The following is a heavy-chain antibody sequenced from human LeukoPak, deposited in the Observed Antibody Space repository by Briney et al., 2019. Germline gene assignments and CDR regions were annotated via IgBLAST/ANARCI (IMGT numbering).Heavy chain of an antibody. CDR3: ARSSIAVAGTENAFDI. V-gene: IGHV4-34*01. Sequence: PSETLSLTCADYGGSFSGYYWSWIRQPPGKGLEWIGEINHSGSTNYNPSLKSRVTISVDTSKNQFSLKLSSVTAADTAVYYCARSSIAVAGTENAFDIWGQGTMVTVSS. J-gene: IGHJ3*02. CDR2: INHSGST. CDR1: GGSFSGYY. D-gene: IGHD6-19*01.